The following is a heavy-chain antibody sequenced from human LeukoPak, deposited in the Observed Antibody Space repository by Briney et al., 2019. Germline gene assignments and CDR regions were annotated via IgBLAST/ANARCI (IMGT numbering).Heavy chain of an antibody. CDR1: GYTFTGYY. V-gene: IGHV1-2*02. CDR2: INPNSSGT. Sequence: ASVKVSCKAAGYTFTGYYMHWVRHAPGQGLEWMGCINPNSSGTNYAQKFPGRVTMTSDTSISTGYMELSRLRSDDTAVYYCARAEAVAAPAVFLDTWGERTMVTVSS. D-gene: IGHD6-19*01. CDR3: ARAEAVAAPAVFLDT. J-gene: IGHJ3*02.